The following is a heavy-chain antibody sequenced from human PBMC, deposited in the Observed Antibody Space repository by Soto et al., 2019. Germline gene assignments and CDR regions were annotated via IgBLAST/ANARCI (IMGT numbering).Heavy chain of an antibody. CDR1: GDTFSSYA. CDR3: ARDGSGYRSRASPMDV. J-gene: IGHJ6*02. D-gene: IGHD3-22*01. CDR2: IIPIFGTA. Sequence: QVQLVQSGAEVKKPGSSVKVSCKASGDTFSSYAISWVRQAPGQGLEWMGGIIPIFGTANYAQKFQGRVTITADESTSTAYMEVSSLRSEDTAVYYCARDGSGYRSRASPMDVWGQGTTVTVSS. V-gene: IGHV1-69*01.